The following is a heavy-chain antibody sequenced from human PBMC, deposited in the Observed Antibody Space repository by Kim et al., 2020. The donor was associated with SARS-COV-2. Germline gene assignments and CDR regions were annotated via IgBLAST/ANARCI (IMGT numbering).Heavy chain of an antibody. CDR2: TSWNGANS. V-gene: IGHV3-9*01. D-gene: IGHD1-1*01. J-gene: IGHJ6*03. Sequence: GGSLRLYCVGSGFTFDDYAMHWVRQAPGKGLEWVAATSWNGANSGYADSVKGRFTISRDNTKNTLYLQMRNLRAEDTGLYFCFGYRRPQSSYMDVWGKGTTVIVSS. CDR3: FGYRRPQSSYMDV. CDR1: GFTFDDYA.